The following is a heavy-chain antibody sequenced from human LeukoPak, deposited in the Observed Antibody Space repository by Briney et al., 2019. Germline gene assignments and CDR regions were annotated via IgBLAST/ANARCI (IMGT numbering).Heavy chain of an antibody. CDR3: ARGDSRGSYYSAEYFQH. D-gene: IGHD1-26*01. J-gene: IGHJ1*01. CDR2: INSDGSST. Sequence: PGGSLRLSCAASGFTFSSYWMHWVRQAPGKGLVWVSRINSDGSSTSYADSVKGRFTISRDNAKNSLYLQMDSLRAEDTAVYYCARGDSRGSYYSAEYFQHWGQGTLVTVSS. V-gene: IGHV3-74*01. CDR1: GFTFSSYW.